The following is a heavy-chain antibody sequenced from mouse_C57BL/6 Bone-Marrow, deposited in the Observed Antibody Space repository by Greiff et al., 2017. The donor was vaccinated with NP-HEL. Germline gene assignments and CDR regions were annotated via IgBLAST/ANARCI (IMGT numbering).Heavy chain of an antibody. J-gene: IGHJ3*01. Sequence: QVQLQQPGAELVMPGASVKLSCKASGYTFTSYWMHWVKQRPGQGLEWIGEIDPSDSYTNYNQKFKGKSTLTVDKSSSTAYMQLSSLTSEDSAVYYCARGGNDPRFAYWGQGTLVTVSA. CDR2: IDPSDSYT. CDR3: ARGGNDPRFAY. CDR1: GYTFTSYW. V-gene: IGHV1-69*01.